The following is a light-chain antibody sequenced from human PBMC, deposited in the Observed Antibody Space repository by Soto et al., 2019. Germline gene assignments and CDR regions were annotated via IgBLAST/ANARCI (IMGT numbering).Light chain of an antibody. J-gene: IGLJ2*01. V-gene: IGLV4-69*01. Sequence: QLVLTQWPSASASLGASVKLTCSLSSGHSSYAIAWHQQQPEKGPRYLMKLNSDGSHSKGDGIPDRFSGSSSGAERYLTISSLQSEDEADYYCQTWGTGILVFGGGTKLTVL. CDR1: SGHSSYA. CDR3: QTWGTGILV. CDR2: LNSDGSH.